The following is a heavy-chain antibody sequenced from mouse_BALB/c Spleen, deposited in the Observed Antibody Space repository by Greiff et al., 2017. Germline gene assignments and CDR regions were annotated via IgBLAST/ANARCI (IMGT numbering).Heavy chain of an antibody. CDR3: TRLDRTTRGGAMDY. Sequence: VQLQQSGTVLARPGASVKMSCKASGYSFTSYWMHWVKQRPGQGLEWIGAIYPGNSDTSYNQKFKGKAKLTAVTSASTAYMELSSLTNEDSAVYYCTRLDRTTRGGAMDYWGQGTSVTVSS. V-gene: IGHV1-5*01. D-gene: IGHD2-12*01. J-gene: IGHJ4*01. CDR1: GYSFTSYW. CDR2: IYPGNSDT.